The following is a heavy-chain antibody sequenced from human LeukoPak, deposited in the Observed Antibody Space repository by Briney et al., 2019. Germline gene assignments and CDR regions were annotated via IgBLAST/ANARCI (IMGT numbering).Heavy chain of an antibody. Sequence: PGGSLRLSCAASGFTFSNAWMSWVRQAPGKGLEWVGRIKSKTDGGTTDYAAPVKGRFTISRDDSKNTLYLQMNSLKTEDTAVYYCTTYAAVPKYIVVVPASFPFDPWGQGTLVTVSS. V-gene: IGHV3-15*01. D-gene: IGHD2-2*01. CDR2: IKSKTDGGTT. CDR3: TTYAAVPKYIVVVPASFPFDP. J-gene: IGHJ5*02. CDR1: GFTFSNAW.